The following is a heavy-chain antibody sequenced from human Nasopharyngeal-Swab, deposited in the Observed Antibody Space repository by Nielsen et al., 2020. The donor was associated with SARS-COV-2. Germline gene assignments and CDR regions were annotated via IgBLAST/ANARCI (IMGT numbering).Heavy chain of an antibody. CDR2: INTKTGTP. Sequence: ASVKVSCKASGYTFTDHAMNWVRQAPGQGLEWMGWINTKTGTPTFAPGFTGRFAFSLDTSDNTAYLHISSLKTEDTAVYYCARGSVEVPRDYWGQGTLVTVSS. CDR3: ARGSVEVPRDY. J-gene: IGHJ4*02. V-gene: IGHV7-4-1*02. CDR1: GYTFTDHA.